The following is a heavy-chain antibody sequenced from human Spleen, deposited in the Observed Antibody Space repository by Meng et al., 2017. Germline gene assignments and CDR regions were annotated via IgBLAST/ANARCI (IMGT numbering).Heavy chain of an antibody. V-gene: IGHV1-8*01. CDR3: ARTDTAMVIGGPDY. CDR1: GYTFTSYD. D-gene: IGHD5-18*01. J-gene: IGHJ4*02. Sequence: ASVKVSCKASGYTFTSYDINWVRQATGQGLEWMGWMNPNSGNTGYAQKFQGRVTMTRNTSISTAYMELSSLRSEDTAVYYCARTDTAMVIGGPDYWGQGTLVTVSS. CDR2: MNPNSGNT.